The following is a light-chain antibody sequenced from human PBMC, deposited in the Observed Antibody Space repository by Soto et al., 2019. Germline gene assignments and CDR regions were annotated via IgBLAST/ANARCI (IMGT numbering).Light chain of an antibody. CDR3: SSYTSSSTLYV. Sequence: QPVLTQPASVSGSPGQSITISCTGTSSDVGGYNYVSWYQQHPGKAPKLMIYDVSNRPSGVSNRFSGSKSGNTASLTISGLQAEDEADHYCSSYTSSSTLYVFGTGTKLTVL. CDR1: SSDVGGYNY. V-gene: IGLV2-14*01. J-gene: IGLJ1*01. CDR2: DVS.